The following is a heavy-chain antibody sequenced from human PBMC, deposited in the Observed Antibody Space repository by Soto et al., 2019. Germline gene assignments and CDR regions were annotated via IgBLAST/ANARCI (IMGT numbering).Heavy chain of an antibody. CDR2: IRASGRNS. Sequence: PGGTMRLSCAASGFNFSSYAMSWDRQAPGKGLEWISSIRASGRNSYYAESVKGRFTISRDNSINTLYLKMNSLRAEDKAVYYCSKRLLPVWFRELLLNSPSSVAFDYWGQGVLVTVSS. CDR1: GFNFSSYA. D-gene: IGHD3-10*01. V-gene: IGHV3-23*01. CDR3: SKRLLPVWFRELLLNSPSSVAFDY. J-gene: IGHJ4*02.